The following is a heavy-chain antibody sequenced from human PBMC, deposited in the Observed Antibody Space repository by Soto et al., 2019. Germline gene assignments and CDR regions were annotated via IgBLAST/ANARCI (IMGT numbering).Heavy chain of an antibody. Sequence: PGGSLRLSCAASGFTFSDYYMSWIRQAPGKGLEWVSYISSSGSTIYYADSVKGRFTISRDNAKNSLYLQMNSLRAEDTAVYYCASPAYYDFWSGHPLRYWGQGTLVTVSS. CDR2: ISSSGSTI. CDR1: GFTFSDYY. V-gene: IGHV3-11*01. D-gene: IGHD3-3*01. CDR3: ASPAYYDFWSGHPLRY. J-gene: IGHJ4*02.